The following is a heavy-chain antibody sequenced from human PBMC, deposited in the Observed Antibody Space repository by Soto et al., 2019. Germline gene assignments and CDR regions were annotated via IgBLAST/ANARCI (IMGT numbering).Heavy chain of an antibody. Sequence: QVQLQESGPGLVKPSEILSLTCTVSGGSISRYFWSWIRQPPGKGLQWIGHIYYSGSTDYNPSLKSRVAISVDASKTHFSLRLNSVTAADAAVYYCATYDSPYYYMDVWGKGTTVTVSS. D-gene: IGHD3-16*01. CDR2: IYYSGST. CDR1: GGSISRYF. CDR3: ATYDSPYYYMDV. J-gene: IGHJ6*03. V-gene: IGHV4-59*13.